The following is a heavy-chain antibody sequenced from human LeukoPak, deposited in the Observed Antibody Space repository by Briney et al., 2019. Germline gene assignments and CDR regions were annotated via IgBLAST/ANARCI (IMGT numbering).Heavy chain of an antibody. Sequence: SETLSLTCTVSGGSISSSSYYWGWIRQPPGKGLEWIGSIYYSGSTYYNPSLKSRVTISVDTSKNQFSLKLSSVTAADTAVYYCARRVLRYFDWLYWGQGTLVTVSS. CDR1: GGSISSSSYY. D-gene: IGHD3-9*01. CDR2: IYYSGST. V-gene: IGHV4-39*07. J-gene: IGHJ4*02. CDR3: ARRVLRYFDWLY.